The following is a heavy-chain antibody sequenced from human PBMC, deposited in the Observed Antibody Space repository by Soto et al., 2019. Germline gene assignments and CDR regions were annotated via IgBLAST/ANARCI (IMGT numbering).Heavy chain of an antibody. D-gene: IGHD2-15*01. CDR3: ARAGRGCSGGSCYPFDY. J-gene: IGHJ4*02. CDR2: ISSSSSYI. V-gene: IGHV3-21*01. Sequence: EVQLVESGGGLVKPGGSLRLSCAASGFTFSSYRMNWVRQAPGKGLEWVSSISSSSSYIYYADSVKGRFTISRDNAKNSLYLQMNSLRAEDTAVYYCARAGRGCSGGSCYPFDYWGQGTLVTVSS. CDR1: GFTFSSYR.